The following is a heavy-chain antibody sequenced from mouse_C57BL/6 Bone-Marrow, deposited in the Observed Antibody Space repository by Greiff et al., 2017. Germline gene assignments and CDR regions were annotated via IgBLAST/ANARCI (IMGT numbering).Heavy chain of an antibody. CDR3: ARERYSWYFDV. V-gene: IGHV1-54*01. CDR2: INPGSGGT. D-gene: IGHD2-14*01. J-gene: IGHJ1*03. Sequence: VKLMESGAELVRPGTSVKVSCKASGYAFTNYLIEWVKQRPGQGLEWIGVINPGSGGTNYNEKFKGKATLTADKSSSTAYMQLSSLTSEDSAVYFCARERYSWYFDVWGTGTTVTVSS. CDR1: GYAFTNYL.